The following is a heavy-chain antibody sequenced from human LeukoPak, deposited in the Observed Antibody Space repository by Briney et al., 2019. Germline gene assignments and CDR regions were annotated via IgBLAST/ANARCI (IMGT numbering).Heavy chain of an antibody. CDR2: IIPIFGTA. CDR1: GGTFSSYA. CDR3: ARGSLRWLRFDY. D-gene: IGHD5-12*01. J-gene: IGHJ4*02. V-gene: IGHV1-69*13. Sequence: SVKVSCKASGGTFSSYAISWVRQAPGQGLEWMGGIIPIFGTANYAQKFQGRVTITADESTSTAYMELSSLRSEDTAVYYCARGSLRWLRFDYWGQGTLVTVSS.